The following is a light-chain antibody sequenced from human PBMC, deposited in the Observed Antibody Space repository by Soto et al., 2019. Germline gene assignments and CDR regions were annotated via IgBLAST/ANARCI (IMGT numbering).Light chain of an antibody. CDR3: ATWDEGLNGWV. CDR1: SSNIGSNA. Sequence: QSVVTQPPSASGTPGQRVTLSCSGRSSNIGSNAVNWYRQFPGRAPKVLIYNNNERPSGVPDRFSGPKSGTSASLAISGLQSDDEADYYCATWDEGLNGWVFGGGTKLTVL. CDR2: NNN. V-gene: IGLV1-44*01. J-gene: IGLJ3*02.